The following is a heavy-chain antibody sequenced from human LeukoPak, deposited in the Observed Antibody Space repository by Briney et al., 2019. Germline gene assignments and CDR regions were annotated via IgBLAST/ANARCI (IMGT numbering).Heavy chain of an antibody. CDR3: ARENFYGMDV. V-gene: IGHV3-74*01. CDR2: INSDGSTT. J-gene: IGHJ6*02. CDR1: GFTFSSYA. Sequence: PGGSLRLSCAASGFTFSSYAMNWVRQAPGKGLVWVSRINSDGSTTRYADSVKGRFTISRDNAKNTMYLQMNSLRAEDTAVYYCARENFYGMDVWGQGTTVTVSS.